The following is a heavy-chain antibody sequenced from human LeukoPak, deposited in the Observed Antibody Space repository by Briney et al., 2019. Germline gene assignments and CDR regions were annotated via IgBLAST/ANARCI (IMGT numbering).Heavy chain of an antibody. J-gene: IGHJ4*02. D-gene: IGHD6-13*01. CDR1: GDSISGFY. CDR3: AREVVAAAGTVDY. V-gene: IGHV4-59*01. Sequence: SETLSLTWTVSGDSISGFYWSWIRQPPGKGLEWIGYIYYSGSTNYNPSLKSRVTISVDTSKNQFSLKLTSVTAADTAVYYCAREVVAAAGTVDYWGQGTLVTVSS. CDR2: IYYSGST.